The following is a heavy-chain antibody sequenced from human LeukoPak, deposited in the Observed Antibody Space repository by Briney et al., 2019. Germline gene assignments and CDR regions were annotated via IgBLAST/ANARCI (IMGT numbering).Heavy chain of an antibody. D-gene: IGHD6-19*01. CDR1: GFTFSRHW. CDR3: ARVYVSGWTECMDY. V-gene: IGHV3-7*01. Sequence: GGSLRLSCAASGFTFSRHWMTWVRQAPGKALEWVANIKRDGREKNYVDSVKGRFSISRDNVENSLHLQMNSLRAEDTAVYYCARVYVSGWTECMDYWGQGILVTVST. CDR2: IKRDGREK. J-gene: IGHJ4*02.